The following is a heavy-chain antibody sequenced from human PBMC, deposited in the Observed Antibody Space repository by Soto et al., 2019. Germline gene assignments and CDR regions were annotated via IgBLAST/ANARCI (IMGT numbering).Heavy chain of an antibody. V-gene: IGHV3-48*02. CDR1: GFSLANYP. D-gene: IGHD6-19*01. Sequence: LRLSCVASGFSLANYPMNWVRQTPGKGLQWISYSSPRGDTIYYADSVEGRFTISRDNARNSLSLHMSSLRDEDSALYYCAKGPHTNVGWPYYFESWGQGVPVTVSS. CDR3: AKGPHTNVGWPYYFES. J-gene: IGHJ4*02. CDR2: SSPRGDTI.